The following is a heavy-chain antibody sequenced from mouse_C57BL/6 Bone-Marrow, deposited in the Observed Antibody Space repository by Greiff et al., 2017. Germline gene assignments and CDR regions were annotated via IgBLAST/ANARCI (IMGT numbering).Heavy chain of an antibody. J-gene: IGHJ4*01. Sequence: VMLVESGPGLVQPSQSLSITCTVSGFSLTSYGVHWVRQSPGKGLEWLGVIWSGGSTDYNAAFISRLSISKDNSKSQVFFKMNSLQADDTAIYYCLPLYYYAMDYWGQGTSVTVSS. V-gene: IGHV2-2*01. D-gene: IGHD5-5*01. CDR2: IWSGGST. CDR1: GFSLTSYG. CDR3: LPLYYYAMDY.